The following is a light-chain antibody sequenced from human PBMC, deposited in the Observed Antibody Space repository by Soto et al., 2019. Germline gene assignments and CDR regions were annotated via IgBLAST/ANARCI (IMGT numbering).Light chain of an antibody. CDR3: QQRRRT. J-gene: IGKJ2*01. CDR1: QSVSSY. CDR2: DAS. V-gene: IGKV3-11*01. Sequence: EIVLTQSPATLSLSPGERATLSCRASQSVSSYLAWYQQKPGQAPRLLIYDASNRATGIPARFSGSGSGTDFTLTIRSLEPEDFAVYYCQQRRRTFGQGTKLEIK.